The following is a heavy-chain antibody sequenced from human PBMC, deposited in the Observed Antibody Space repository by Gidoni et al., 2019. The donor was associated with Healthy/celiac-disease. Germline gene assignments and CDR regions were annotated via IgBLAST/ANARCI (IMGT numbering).Heavy chain of an antibody. CDR3: ARGVLTGNWFDP. CDR1: GGSISSYY. Sequence: QVQLQESGPGLVKPSETLSLTCPVSGGSISSYYWSWIRQPPGKGLEWIGYIYYSGSTNYNPSLKSRVTISVDTSKNQFSLKLSSVTAADTAVYYCARGVLTGNWFDPWGQGTLVTVSS. D-gene: IGHD7-27*01. V-gene: IGHV4-59*01. CDR2: IYYSGST. J-gene: IGHJ5*02.